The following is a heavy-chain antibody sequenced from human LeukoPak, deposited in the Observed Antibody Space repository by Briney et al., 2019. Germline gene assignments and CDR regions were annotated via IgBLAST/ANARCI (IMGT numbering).Heavy chain of an antibody. D-gene: IGHD3-10*01. Sequence: GGSLRLSCAASGFTFSSYAMSWVRQAPGKGLEWVAVISYDGSNKYYADSVKGRFTISRDNSKNTLYLQMNSLRAEDTAVYYCARGNRRGRYYGMDVWGQGTTVTVSS. CDR1: GFTFSSYA. CDR2: ISYDGSNK. J-gene: IGHJ6*02. V-gene: IGHV3-30-3*01. CDR3: ARGNRRGRYYGMDV.